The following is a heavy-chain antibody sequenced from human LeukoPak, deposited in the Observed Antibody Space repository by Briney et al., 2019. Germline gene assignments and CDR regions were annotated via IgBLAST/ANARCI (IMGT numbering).Heavy chain of an antibody. J-gene: IGHJ4*02. Sequence: GASVKVSCKASGYTFTSYGISWVRQAPGQGLEWMGWISAYNGNTNYAQKLQGRVTMTTDTSTSTAYMELRSLRSDDTAVYYCARGRGCSGGSCYRLGYYFDYWGQGTLVTVSS. CDR2: ISAYNGNT. V-gene: IGHV1-18*01. CDR1: GYTFTSYG. D-gene: IGHD2-15*01. CDR3: ARGRGCSGGSCYRLGYYFDY.